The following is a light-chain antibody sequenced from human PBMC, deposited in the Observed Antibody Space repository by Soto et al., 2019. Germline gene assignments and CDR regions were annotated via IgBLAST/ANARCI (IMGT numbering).Light chain of an antibody. CDR2: GAS. Sequence: EIVITQSPATLSVSPGERASLSCRASQSVISDLAWYHQKPGQAPRLLIYGASTRATGIPARFSGSGSGTEFTLTISRLEPEDFAVYYCQQYGSFTFGQGTRLEI. J-gene: IGKJ5*01. V-gene: IGKV3-15*01. CDR3: QQYGSFT. CDR1: QSVISD.